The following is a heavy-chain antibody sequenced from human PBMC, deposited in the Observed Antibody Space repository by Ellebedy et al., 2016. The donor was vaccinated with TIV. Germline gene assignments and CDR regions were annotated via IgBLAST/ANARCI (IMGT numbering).Heavy chain of an antibody. CDR2: VSYSGTT. CDR3: ARGRGHAMDGQDY. D-gene: IGHD2-2*01. V-gene: IGHV4-61*01. Sequence: SETLSLTXSVSGGSVTSGTSYWSWIRQPPGKGLQWIGYVSYSGTTIYSPSLKSRVTISLDTSKNQVSLRLASVTTADTAVYYCARGRGHAMDGQDYWGQGTLVTVSS. CDR1: GGSVTSGTSY. J-gene: IGHJ4*02.